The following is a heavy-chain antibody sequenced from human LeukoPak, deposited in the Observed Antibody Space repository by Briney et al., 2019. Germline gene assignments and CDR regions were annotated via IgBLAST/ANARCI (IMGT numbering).Heavy chain of an antibody. D-gene: IGHD3-22*01. J-gene: IGHJ4*02. CDR1: GGSISSGTW. Sequence: PSETLSLTCAVSGGSISSGTWWTWVRQPPGKGLEWIGEIYHSGTTNYNPSLQSRVTISVDKSKSQFSLKLTSVTAAETAVYYCARVEGYYDSIDYWGQGTLVTVSS. CDR3: ARVEGYYDSIDY. V-gene: IGHV4-4*02. CDR2: IYHSGTT.